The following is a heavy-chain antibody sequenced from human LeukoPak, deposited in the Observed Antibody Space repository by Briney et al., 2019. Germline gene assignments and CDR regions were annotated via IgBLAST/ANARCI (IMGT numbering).Heavy chain of an antibody. J-gene: IGHJ4*02. CDR3: ARDPTDYGGNSGKSPPGY. D-gene: IGHD4-23*01. CDR2: IIPILGIA. CDR1: GGTFSSYA. Sequence: SVKVSCKASGGTFSSYAISWVRQAPGQGLEWMGRIIPILGIANYAQKFQGRVTITADKSTSTAYMELSSLRVEDTAVYYCARDPTDYGGNSGKSPPGYWGQGTLVTVSS. V-gene: IGHV1-69*04.